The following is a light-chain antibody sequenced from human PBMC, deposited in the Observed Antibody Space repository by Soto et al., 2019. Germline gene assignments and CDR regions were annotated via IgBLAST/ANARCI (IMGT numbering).Light chain of an antibody. J-gene: IGKJ4*01. V-gene: IGKV3-11*01. Sequence: LTQSPGTLYLSPGEGASLSCRASQSVDNFLAWYQHKPGHPPRLLIYDSTNRAPGVSARFSATASGTDFTLSISSLEAEDFAGEYWQQRTEWAPGLTVGGGTRSEIK. CDR1: QSVDNF. CDR2: DST. CDR3: QQRTEWAPGLT.